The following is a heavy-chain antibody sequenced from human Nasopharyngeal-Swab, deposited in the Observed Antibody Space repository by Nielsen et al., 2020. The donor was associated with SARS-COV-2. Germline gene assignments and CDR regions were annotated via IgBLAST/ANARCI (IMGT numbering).Heavy chain of an antibody. J-gene: IGHJ5*02. CDR1: GLGFSNYE. CDR2: MSANDGST. D-gene: IGHD3-22*01. Sequence: GGSLRLSCAASGLGFSNYEMNWVRQAPGKGLEWVSSMSANDGSTYYADSVKGRFAIYRDNFKHTLYLQINSLRAEDTALYYCAKTSGYYYDPLDPWGQGTLVTVSS. CDR3: AKTSGYYYDPLDP. V-gene: IGHV3-23*01.